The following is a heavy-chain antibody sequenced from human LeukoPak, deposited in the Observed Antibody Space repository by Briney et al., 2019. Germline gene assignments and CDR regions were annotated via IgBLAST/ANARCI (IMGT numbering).Heavy chain of an antibody. Sequence: PSETLSLTCTVSGGSISSSSYYWGWIRQPPGKGLEWIGSIYYSGSTYYNPSLKSRVTISVDTSKNQFSLKLSSVTAADTAVYYCASSGYYYYYWGQGTLVTVSS. CDR1: GGSISSSSYY. J-gene: IGHJ4*02. D-gene: IGHD3-22*01. CDR2: IYYSGST. V-gene: IGHV4-39*01. CDR3: ASSGYYYYY.